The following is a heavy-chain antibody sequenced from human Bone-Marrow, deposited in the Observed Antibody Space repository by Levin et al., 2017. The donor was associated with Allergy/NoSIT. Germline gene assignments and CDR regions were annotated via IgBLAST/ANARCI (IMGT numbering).Heavy chain of an antibody. J-gene: IGHJ6*02. V-gene: IGHV4-61*01. D-gene: IGHD1-1*01. Sequence: SETLSLTCTVSGTSVRSGNYYWNWIRQPPGKGLEWIGYVFSSGSTNYNPSLTSRVTISVDTSKNQFSLKLSSLTAADTAVYYCARERTVPQTTRYYYYYGMDVWGQGTTVTVSS. CDR1: GTSVRSGNYY. CDR3: ARERTVPQTTRYYYYYGMDV. CDR2: VFSSGST.